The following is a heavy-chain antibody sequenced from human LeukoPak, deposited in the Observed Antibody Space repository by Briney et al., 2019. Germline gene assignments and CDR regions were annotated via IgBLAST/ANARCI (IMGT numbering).Heavy chain of an antibody. Sequence: QPGGSLRLSCAASGFTFSNYDMNWVRQAPGKGLEWVSYISNTGSTIYYADSVKGRFTISRDNAKNSLYHCARDSTIFGVVRTYYYYYGMDVWGQGTTVTVSS. V-gene: IGHV3-48*03. CDR2: ISNTGSTI. CDR1: GFTFSNYD. CDR3: YYYGMDV. D-gene: IGHD3-3*01. J-gene: IGHJ6*02.